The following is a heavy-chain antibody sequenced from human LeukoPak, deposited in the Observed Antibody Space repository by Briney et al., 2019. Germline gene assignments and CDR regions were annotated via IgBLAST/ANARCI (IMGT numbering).Heavy chain of an antibody. D-gene: IGHD3-3*01. V-gene: IGHV1-69*05. CDR1: GGTFSSYA. Sequence: ASVKVSCKASGGTFSSYAISWVRQAPGQGLEWMGGIIPIFGTANYAQKFQGRVTITTDESTSTAYMELSSLRSEDTAVNYCARSYDFWSGTFTLDYWGQGTLVTVSS. CDR3: ARSYDFWSGTFTLDY. CDR2: IIPIFGTA. J-gene: IGHJ4*02.